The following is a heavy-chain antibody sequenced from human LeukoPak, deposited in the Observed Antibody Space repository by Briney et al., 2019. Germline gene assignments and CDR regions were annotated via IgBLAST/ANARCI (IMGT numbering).Heavy chain of an antibody. J-gene: IGHJ6*03. V-gene: IGHV4-59*01. D-gene: IGHD1-26*01. Sequence: SETLSLTCTVSGGSISSYYWSWIRQPPGKGLEWIGYTYYSGSTNYNPSLKSRVAISVDTSKNQFSLKLSSVTAADTAVYYCARLKELLNYYYYYMDVWGKGTTVTVSS. CDR3: ARLKELLNYYYYYMDV. CDR1: GGSISSYY. CDR2: TYYSGST.